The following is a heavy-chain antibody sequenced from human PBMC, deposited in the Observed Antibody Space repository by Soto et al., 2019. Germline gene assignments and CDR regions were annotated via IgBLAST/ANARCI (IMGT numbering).Heavy chain of an antibody. J-gene: IGHJ6*02. CDR2: IIAYNGNT. D-gene: IGHD4-17*01. Sequence: GASVKVSCKASGYTFTSYGISWVRQAPGQGLEWMGWIIAYNGNTNYAQKFQGRVTMTADKSTSTAYMELRSLRSDDTAVYYCARVVVDYGDYELGMDVWGQGTTVTVSS. CDR3: ARVVVDYGDYELGMDV. CDR1: GYTFTSYG. V-gene: IGHV1-18*01.